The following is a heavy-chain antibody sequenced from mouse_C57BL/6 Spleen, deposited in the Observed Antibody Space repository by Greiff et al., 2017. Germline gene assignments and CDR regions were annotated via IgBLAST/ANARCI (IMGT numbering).Heavy chain of an antibody. D-gene: IGHD2-4*01. Sequence: QVPVKQSGPELVKPGASVKLSCKASGYAFSSSWMNWVKQRPGKGLEWIGRIYPGDGDTNYNGKFKGKATLTADKYSSTAYMQLRRLPSADSAVCCGARRGGYYDYEGPCARDDWGKGTSVTVSS. CDR1: GYAFSSSW. CDR2: IYPGDGDT. V-gene: IGHV1-82*01. J-gene: IGHJ4*01. CDR3: ARRGGYYDYEGPCARDD.